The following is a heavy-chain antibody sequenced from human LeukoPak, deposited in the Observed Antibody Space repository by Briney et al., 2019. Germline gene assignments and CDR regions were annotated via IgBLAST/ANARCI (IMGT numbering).Heavy chain of an antibody. J-gene: IGHJ3*01. CDR2: INPNGGAT. Sequence: ASVEVSCKASGYTFTGHYIHWMRQAPGQGLEWMGWINPNGGATRFAQKFQGRVTMTRDTSITTAYMDLTSLRSGDTAVYYCSRDRADGSMNALDVWGQGTLVTVSS. CDR3: SRDRADGSMNALDV. D-gene: IGHD1-1*01. V-gene: IGHV1-2*02. CDR1: GYTFTGHY.